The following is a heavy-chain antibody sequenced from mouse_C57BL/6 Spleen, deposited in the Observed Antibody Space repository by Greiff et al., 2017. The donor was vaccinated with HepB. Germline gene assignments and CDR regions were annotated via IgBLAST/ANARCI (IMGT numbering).Heavy chain of an antibody. J-gene: IGHJ3*01. CDR1: GYTFTSYW. V-gene: IGHV1-69*01. Sequence: QVQLKQSGAELVMPGASVKLSCKASGYTFTSYWMHWVKQRPGQGLEWIGEIDPSDSYTNYNQKFKGKSTLTVDKSSSTAYMQLSSLTSEDSAVYYCARRTAQATGFAYWGQGTLVTVSA. CDR2: IDPSDSYT. D-gene: IGHD3-2*02. CDR3: ARRTAQATGFAY.